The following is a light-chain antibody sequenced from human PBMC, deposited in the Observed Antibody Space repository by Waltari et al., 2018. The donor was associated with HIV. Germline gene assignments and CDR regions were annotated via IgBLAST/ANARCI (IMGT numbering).Light chain of an antibody. CDR3: SSYTSSYTVV. CDR1: SSDVGGYNY. Sequence: QSALTQPASVSGSPGQSITISCTGTSSDVGGYNYVSWYQQPPGKAPRLIIYEVSDRPSGVSNRFSGSKTDNTASLTISGLQTEDEADYYCSSYTSSYTVVFGGGTKLTVL. CDR2: EVS. J-gene: IGLJ2*01. V-gene: IGLV2-14*01.